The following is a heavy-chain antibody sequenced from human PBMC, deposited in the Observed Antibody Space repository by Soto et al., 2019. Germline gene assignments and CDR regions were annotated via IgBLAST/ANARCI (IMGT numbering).Heavy chain of an antibody. CDR1: GFTFSSYG. CDR3: AREGGYCSSTSCYIFDY. D-gene: IGHD2-2*02. CDR2: IWYDGSNK. Sequence: QVQLVESGGGVVQPGRSLRVSCAASGFTFSSYGMHWVRQAPGKGLEWVAVIWYDGSNKYYADSVKGRFTISRNNSKNTLYLQMNSLSDEDTAVYYCAREGGYCSSTSCYIFDYWGQGTLVTVSS. V-gene: IGHV3-33*01. J-gene: IGHJ4*02.